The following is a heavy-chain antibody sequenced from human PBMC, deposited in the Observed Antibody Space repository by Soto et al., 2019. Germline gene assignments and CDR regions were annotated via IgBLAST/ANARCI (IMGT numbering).Heavy chain of an antibody. Sequence: QVQLQQWGAGLLKPSETLSLTCAVYGGSFSAYDWTWIRQPPGTGLEWIGEINHSGSTNYNPSLKSRVTISVDTSKNQFSLKLTSVTVADTAVYYCARDKITGLFDYWGQGTLVTVSS. CDR2: INHSGST. CDR3: ARDKITGLFDY. V-gene: IGHV4-34*01. D-gene: IGHD2-8*02. J-gene: IGHJ4*02. CDR1: GGSFSAYD.